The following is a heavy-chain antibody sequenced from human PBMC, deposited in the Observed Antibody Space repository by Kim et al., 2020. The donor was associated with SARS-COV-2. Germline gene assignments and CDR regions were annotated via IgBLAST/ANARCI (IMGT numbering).Heavy chain of an antibody. CDR3: AREEGPAAKVVHY. CDR1: GGSISSGDYY. CDR2: IYYSGST. J-gene: IGHJ4*02. Sequence: SETLSLTCTVSGGSISSGDYYWSWIRQPPGKGLEWIGYIYYSGSTYYNPSLKSRVTISVDTSKNQFSLKLSSVTAADTAVYYCAREEGPAAKVVHYWGQGTLVTVSS. D-gene: IGHD2-2*01. V-gene: IGHV4-30-4*01.